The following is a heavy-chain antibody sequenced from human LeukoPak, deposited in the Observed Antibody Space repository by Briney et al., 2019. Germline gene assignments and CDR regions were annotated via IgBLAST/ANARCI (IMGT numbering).Heavy chain of an antibody. V-gene: IGHV3-21*04. CDR2: ISSTGTFI. J-gene: IGHJ5*02. Sequence: PGGSLRLSCAASGFSFGSYSMNWVRQHPERGMEWLSFISSTGTFIKYADSVRGRSNVSRDSAKNSLYLHMNALRVEDTATYYCARTGGAGFDPWGQGTLVIVSS. CDR3: ARTGGAGFDP. D-gene: IGHD2-21*01. CDR1: GFSFGSYS.